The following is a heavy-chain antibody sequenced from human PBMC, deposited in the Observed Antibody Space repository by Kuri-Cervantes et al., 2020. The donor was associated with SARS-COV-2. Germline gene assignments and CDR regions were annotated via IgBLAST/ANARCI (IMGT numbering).Heavy chain of an antibody. V-gene: IGHV4-39*07. Sequence: GSLRLSCTVSGGSISSSGYYWGWIRQPPGKGLEWIGSIYYSGSTNYNPSLKSRVTISVDTSKNQFSLKLSSVTAADTAVYYCASTMTTVTYPSWYFDYWGQGTLVTVSS. J-gene: IGHJ4*02. CDR1: GGSISSSGYY. CDR3: ASTMTTVTYPSWYFDY. D-gene: IGHD4-11*01. CDR2: IYYSGST.